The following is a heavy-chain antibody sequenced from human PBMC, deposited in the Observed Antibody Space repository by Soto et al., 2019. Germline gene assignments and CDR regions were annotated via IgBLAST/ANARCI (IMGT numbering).Heavy chain of an antibody. J-gene: IGHJ2*01. CDR3: AKDPPVLRFLEWFRPSWYFDL. CDR2: ISYDGSNK. V-gene: IGHV3-30*18. D-gene: IGHD3-3*01. CDR1: GFTFSSYG. Sequence: GGSLRLSCAASGFTFSSYGMHWVRQAPGKGLEWVAVISYDGSNKYYADSVKGRFTISRDNSKNTLYLQMNSLRAEDTAVYYCAKDPPVLRFLEWFRPSWYFDLWGRGTLVTVSS.